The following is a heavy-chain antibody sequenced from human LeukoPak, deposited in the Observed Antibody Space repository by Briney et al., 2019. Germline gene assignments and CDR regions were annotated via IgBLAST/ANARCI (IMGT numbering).Heavy chain of an antibody. Sequence: SETLSLTCTVSDDSITMYYWTWIRQPPGKGLEWIGYVDHTGSTKFNPSLNGRVSISRDTSNNFFSLRLRSVTAADTAVYFCARGRVSSSTWYSTYYYFFYMDFWGKGTTVTVSS. D-gene: IGHD4-11*01. CDR1: DDSITMYY. J-gene: IGHJ6*03. V-gene: IGHV4-59*01. CDR3: ARGRVSSSTWYSTYYYFFYMDF. CDR2: VDHTGST.